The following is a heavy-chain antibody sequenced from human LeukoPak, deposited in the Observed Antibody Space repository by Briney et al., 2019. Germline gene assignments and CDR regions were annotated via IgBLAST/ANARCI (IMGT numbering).Heavy chain of an antibody. V-gene: IGHV3-33*01. CDR2: IWYDGSNK. CDR1: GFTFSSYG. J-gene: IGHJ4*02. Sequence: PGRSLRLSCAASGFTFSSYGMHWVRQVPGKGLEWVAVIWYDGSNKYYADSVKGRFTISRDNSNNTLYLQMNSLRAEDTAVYYCARWGPGVDYWGQGTLVTVSS. CDR3: ARWGPGVDY. D-gene: IGHD7-27*01.